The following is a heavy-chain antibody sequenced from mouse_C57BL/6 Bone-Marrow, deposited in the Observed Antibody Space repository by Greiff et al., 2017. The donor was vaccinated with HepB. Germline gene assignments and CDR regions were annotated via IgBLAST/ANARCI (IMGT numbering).Heavy chain of an antibody. CDR3: ARAGQLRPYYAMDY. CDR2: IDPNSGGT. D-gene: IGHD3-2*02. V-gene: IGHV1-72*01. J-gene: IGHJ4*01. Sequence: QVQLQQPGAELVKPGASVKLSCKASGYTFTSYWMHWVKQRPGRGLEWIGRIDPNSGGTKYNEKFKSKATLTVDKPSSPAYMQLRSLTSEDSAVYYCARAGQLRPYYAMDYWGQGTSVTVSS. CDR1: GYTFTSYW.